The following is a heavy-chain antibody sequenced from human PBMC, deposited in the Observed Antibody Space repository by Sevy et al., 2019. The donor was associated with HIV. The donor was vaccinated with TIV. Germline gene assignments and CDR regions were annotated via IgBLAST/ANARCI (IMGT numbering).Heavy chain of an antibody. D-gene: IGHD3-3*01. CDR2: ISSSSSTI. Sequence: GGSLRLSCAASGFTFSSYSMKWVRQAPGKGLEWVSYISSSSSTIYYADSVKGRFTISRDNAKNSLYLQMNSLRAEDTAVYYCARDGRFLEPYYYYGMDVWGQGTTVTVSS. CDR1: GFTFSSYS. J-gene: IGHJ6*02. V-gene: IGHV3-48*01. CDR3: ARDGRFLEPYYYYGMDV.